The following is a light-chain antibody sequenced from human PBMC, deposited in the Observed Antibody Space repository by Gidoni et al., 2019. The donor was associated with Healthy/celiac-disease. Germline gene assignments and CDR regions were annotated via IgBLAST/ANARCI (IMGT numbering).Light chain of an antibody. CDR3: QSYDSSLSGAV. J-gene: IGLJ2*01. V-gene: IGLV1-40*01. CDR2: GNS. CDR1: SSNIGAGYD. Sequence: QSVLTPPPSVPGAPGQRVTISCTGSSSNIGAGYDVHWYQQLPGTAPKLPIYGNSNRPSGVPDRFSGSKSGTSASLAITGLQAEDEADYYCQSYDSSLSGAVFGGGTKLTVL.